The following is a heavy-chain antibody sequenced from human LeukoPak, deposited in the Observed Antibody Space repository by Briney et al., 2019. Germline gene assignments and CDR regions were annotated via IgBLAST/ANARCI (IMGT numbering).Heavy chain of an antibody. J-gene: IGHJ4*02. D-gene: IGHD3-22*01. V-gene: IGHV3-23*01. CDR2: ISGSGGST. Sequence: GGSLRLSCAASGFTFSSYAISWVRQAPGKGLEWVSGISGSGGSTYYADSVKGRFTISRDNSKNTLYLQMNSLRAEDTAVYYCARDGDVSGYSDWGQGTMVTVSS. CDR1: GFTFSSYA. CDR3: ARDGDVSGYSD.